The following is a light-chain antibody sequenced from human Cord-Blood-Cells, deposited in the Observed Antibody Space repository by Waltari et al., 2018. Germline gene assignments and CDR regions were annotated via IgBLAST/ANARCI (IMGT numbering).Light chain of an antibody. V-gene: IGLV2-14*01. CDR3: SSYTSSSTPLWV. J-gene: IGLJ3*02. CDR2: DVS. Sequence: QSALTQPASVSGSPGPSITLPCTGTSRDVGGYHYLSLYQQHPGKAPKLMIYDVSKRPSGVSNRFSGSKSGNTASLTISGLQAEDEADYYCSSYTSSSTPLWVFGGGTKLTVL. CDR1: SRDVGGYHY.